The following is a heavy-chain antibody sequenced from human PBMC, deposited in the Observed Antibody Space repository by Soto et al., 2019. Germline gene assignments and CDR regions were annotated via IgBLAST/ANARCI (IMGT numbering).Heavy chain of an antibody. CDR1: GVLFRGYA. V-gene: IGHV3-23*01. J-gene: IGHJ3*01. D-gene: IGHD3-10*01. Sequence: GGSVRLSCAASGVLFRGYAMYLVRQSPGKGLEWVSVISGSDGTTFYADSVRGRVTSSRDNSRNMVYLQMISLRAEDTAVYYCAKVIGGSESYWGGSNSPYASAVCDPGTTLTGS. CDR3: AKVIGGSESYWGGSNSPYASAV. CDR2: ISGSDGTT.